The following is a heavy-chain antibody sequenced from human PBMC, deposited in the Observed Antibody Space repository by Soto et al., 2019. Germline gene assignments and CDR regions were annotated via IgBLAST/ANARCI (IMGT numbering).Heavy chain of an antibody. Sequence: QITLKESGPTLVKPTQTLTLTCTFSGFSLSTRGVGVGWIRQPPGEALEWLALIYWDDDKRYSPSLKRRLTITTDTSKNQVVLTMTDMDPVDTATYFCAHRRNVELGPLRLFDYWGQGTQVTVSS. CDR3: AHRRNVELGPLRLFDY. V-gene: IGHV2-5*02. CDR2: IYWDDDK. CDR1: GFSLSTRGVG. J-gene: IGHJ4*02. D-gene: IGHD2-15*01.